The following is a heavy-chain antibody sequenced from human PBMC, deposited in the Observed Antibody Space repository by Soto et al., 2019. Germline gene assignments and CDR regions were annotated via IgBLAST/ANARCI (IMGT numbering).Heavy chain of an antibody. Sequence: QITLKESGPTLVKPTQTLTLTCTFSGFSLPTDRVGVGWIRQPPGKALEWLAVIYWDDTKTYRPSLKSRLTITKATSKHQVDLTMTDMDPVDTATYYCAHAYGGRSLYWGQGTLVTVSS. J-gene: IGHJ4*02. V-gene: IGHV2-5*02. D-gene: IGHD1-26*01. CDR1: GFSLPTDRVG. CDR3: AHAYGGRSLY. CDR2: IYWDDTK.